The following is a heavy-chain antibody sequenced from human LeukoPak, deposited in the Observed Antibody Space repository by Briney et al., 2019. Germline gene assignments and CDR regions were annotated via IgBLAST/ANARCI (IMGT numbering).Heavy chain of an antibody. Sequence: GGSLRLSCAASGFTFSSYAMHWVRQAPGKGLEWVAVISYDGSNKYYADSVKGRFTISRDNSKNTLYLQMNSLRAEDTAVYYCARAVVQLSFDHWGQRTLVTVTS. CDR2: ISYDGSNK. J-gene: IGHJ4*02. V-gene: IGHV3-30*04. D-gene: IGHD5-18*01. CDR3: ARAVVQLSFDH. CDR1: GFTFSSYA.